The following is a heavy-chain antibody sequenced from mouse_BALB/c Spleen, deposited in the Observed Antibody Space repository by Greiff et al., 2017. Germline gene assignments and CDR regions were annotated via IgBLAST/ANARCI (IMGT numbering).Heavy chain of an antibody. CDR3: DRSSSNWYFDV. CDR2: IWSGGST. CDR1: GFSLTSYG. V-gene: IGHV2-2*02. J-gene: IGHJ1*01. Sequence: VQLQQSGPGLVQPSQSLSITCTVSGFSLTSYGVHWVRQSPGKGLEWLGVIWSGGSTDYNAAFISRLSISKDNSKSQVFFKMNSLQANDTAGYYCDRSSSNWYFDVWGAGTTVTVSS. D-gene: IGHD1-1*01.